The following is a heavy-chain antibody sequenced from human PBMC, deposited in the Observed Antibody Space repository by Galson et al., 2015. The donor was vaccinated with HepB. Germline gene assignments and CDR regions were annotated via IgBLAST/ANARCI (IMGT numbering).Heavy chain of an antibody. J-gene: IGHJ4*02. CDR1: GYTFISYG. Sequence: SVKVSCKASGYTFISYGISWVRQAPGQGLEWMGWISAYTSNTNNAQKFQGRVTMTTDTATSTAYMELRSLRSDDTAVYYCARDGPQDYYDTSGYYYFDYWGQGTPVTVSS. V-gene: IGHV1-18*01. D-gene: IGHD3-22*01. CDR3: ARDGPQDYYDTSGYYYFDY. CDR2: ISAYTSNT.